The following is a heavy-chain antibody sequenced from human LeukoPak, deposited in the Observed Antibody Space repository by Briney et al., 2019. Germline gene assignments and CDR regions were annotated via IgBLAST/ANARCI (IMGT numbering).Heavy chain of an antibody. CDR1: GYSFATYW. V-gene: IGHV5-51*01. J-gene: IGHJ4*02. CDR2: IYPGDSRT. Sequence: GESLKISCKGSGYSFATYWICWVRQMPGKGLLWMGIIYPGDSRTTYRPSFQGQVTISADKSIRTAYLQWNSLKASDTAIYYCVRHLSDITSCPNYWGPGTLITVAS. CDR3: VRHLSDITSCPNY. D-gene: IGHD2-2*01.